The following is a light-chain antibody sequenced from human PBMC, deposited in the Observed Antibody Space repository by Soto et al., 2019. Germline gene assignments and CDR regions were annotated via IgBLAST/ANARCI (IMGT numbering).Light chain of an antibody. CDR1: QSVSSN. Sequence: EIVMTQSPATLSVSPGERATLSCRASQSVSSNLAWYQQNPGQAPRLLISGAYTRATGIPARFSGSGSGTEFTLTISSLQSEDFAVYYCQQFNGWPRTLGQGTKVDIK. CDR3: QQFNGWPRT. J-gene: IGKJ1*01. CDR2: GAY. V-gene: IGKV3-15*01.